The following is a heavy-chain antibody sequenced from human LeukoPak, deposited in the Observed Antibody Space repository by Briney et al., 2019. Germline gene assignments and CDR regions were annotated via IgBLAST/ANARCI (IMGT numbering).Heavy chain of an antibody. Sequence: GGSLRLSCAASGFSFSTYSINWVRQAPGKGLEWVSAISGSGGSTYYADSVKGRFTISRDNSKNTLYLQMNSLRAEDTAVYYCAKERLGYYDSSGYYYTDWGQGTLVTVSS. CDR2: ISGSGGST. J-gene: IGHJ4*02. CDR1: GFSFSTYS. CDR3: AKERLGYYDSSGYYYTD. D-gene: IGHD3-22*01. V-gene: IGHV3-23*01.